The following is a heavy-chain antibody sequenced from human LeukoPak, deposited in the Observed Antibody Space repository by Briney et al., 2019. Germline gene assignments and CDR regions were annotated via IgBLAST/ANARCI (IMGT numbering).Heavy chain of an antibody. CDR2: IYTSGNT. Sequence: SETLSLTCTVSGAFINIYYWSWIRQPAGKGLEWIGRIYTSGNTNYNPSLKSRVTMSVDTSKNQFSLKLSSVTAADTAVYYCALGGDSFDYWGQGTLFTVSS. D-gene: IGHD3-10*01. J-gene: IGHJ4*02. CDR3: ALGGDSFDY. V-gene: IGHV4-4*07. CDR1: GAFINIYY.